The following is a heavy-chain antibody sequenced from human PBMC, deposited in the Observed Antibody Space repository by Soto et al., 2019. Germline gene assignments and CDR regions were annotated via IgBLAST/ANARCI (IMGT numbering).Heavy chain of an antibody. CDR2: IYHSGST. J-gene: IGHJ4*02. D-gene: IGHD3-22*01. CDR1: CCYIRSGFS. CDR3: ARGGNYYDSSGPYYFDY. Sequence: PSETLSRTSAASCCYIRSGFSWGWIRLPPGQGLEWIGSIYHSGSTYYNPSLKSRVTISVDTSKNQFSLKLSSVTAADTAVYYCARGGNYYDSSGPYYFDYWGQGTLVTVSS. V-gene: IGHV4-38-2*01.